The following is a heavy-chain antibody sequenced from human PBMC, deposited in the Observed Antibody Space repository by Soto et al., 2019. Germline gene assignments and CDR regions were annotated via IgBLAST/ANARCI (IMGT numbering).Heavy chain of an antibody. V-gene: IGHV4-61*01. Sequence: QVHLQESGPGLVKPSQTLSLTCTVSGGSFKSGSYYWSWIRQPPGKGLERIGYVYHTGRTNYNPALNSRVSISMDTSKHQLSVDLDSVTAVDTAVYFCERDFDYFDYWGQGTLVTVSS. CDR2: VYHTGRT. D-gene: IGHD3-3*01. J-gene: IGHJ4*02. CDR3: ERDFDYFDY. CDR1: GGSFKSGSYY.